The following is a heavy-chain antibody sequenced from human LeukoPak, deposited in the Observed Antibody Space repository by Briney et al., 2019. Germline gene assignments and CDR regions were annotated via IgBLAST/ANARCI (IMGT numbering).Heavy chain of an antibody. CDR2: IYYSGST. CDR3: ARESWLENYDSSGLFDY. Sequence: PSETLSLTCTVSGGSITRYYWSWIRQPPGKGLEWIGYIYYSGSTNYNPSLKSRAIISVATSKNQFSLKLSSVTAADTAVYYCARESWLENYDSSGLFDYWGQGTLVTVSS. V-gene: IGHV4-59*01. CDR1: GGSITRYY. J-gene: IGHJ4*02. D-gene: IGHD3-22*01.